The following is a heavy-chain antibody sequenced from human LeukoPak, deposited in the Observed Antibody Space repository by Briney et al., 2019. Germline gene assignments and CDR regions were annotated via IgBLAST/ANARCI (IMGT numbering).Heavy chain of an antibody. V-gene: IGHV3-15*01. D-gene: IGHD1-26*01. Sequence: GGSLRLSCAASGFSFSEAWMSWVRQAPGKGLEWVGLMRSKADGGTTDYAAPVKGRFTISRDDSKTTLYLQMNSLKTEDTAVYYCTTINKWELPLMGWFDYWGQGSLVTVSS. CDR1: GFSFSEAW. CDR3: TTINKWELPLMGWFDY. CDR2: MRSKADGGTT. J-gene: IGHJ4*02.